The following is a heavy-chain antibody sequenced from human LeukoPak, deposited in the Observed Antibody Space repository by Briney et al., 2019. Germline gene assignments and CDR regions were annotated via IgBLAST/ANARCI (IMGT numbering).Heavy chain of an antibody. V-gene: IGHV4-34*01. D-gene: IGHD2-15*01. J-gene: IGHJ4*02. CDR2: INHSGST. CDR3: ARGGYCSGGSCSRGYFDY. Sequence: SETLSLTCAVYGGSFSGYYWSWIRQPPGKGLEWIGEINHSGSTNYNPSLKGRVTISVDTSKNQFSLKLSSVTAADTAVYYCARGGYCSGGSCSRGYFDYWGQGTLVTVSS. CDR1: GGSFSGYY.